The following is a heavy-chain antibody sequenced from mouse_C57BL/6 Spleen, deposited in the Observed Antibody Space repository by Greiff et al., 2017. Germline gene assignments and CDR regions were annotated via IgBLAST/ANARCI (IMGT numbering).Heavy chain of an antibody. J-gene: IGHJ1*03. CDR2: INPNNGGT. V-gene: IGHV1-26*01. CDR1: GYTFTDYY. Sequence: VQLQQSGPELVKPGASVKISCKASGYTFTDYYMNWVKQSHGKSLEWIGDINPNNGGTSYNQKFKGKATLTVDKSSSTAYMELRSLTSEDSAVYYCARYGSSYNWYCDVWGTGTTVTVSS. CDR3: ARYGSSYNWYCDV. D-gene: IGHD1-1*01.